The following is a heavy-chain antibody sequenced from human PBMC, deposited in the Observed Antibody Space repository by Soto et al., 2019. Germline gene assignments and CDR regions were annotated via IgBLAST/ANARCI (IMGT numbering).Heavy chain of an antibody. CDR1: GFTLSSSW. J-gene: IGHJ4*02. Sequence: EAQLVESGGGLVQPGGSLRLSCAASGFTLSSSWMSWVRQAPGKRLEWVADINHVGSEILYVDSVKGRFTVSRDNTKNSVYLQMNSLRVEDTALYYCARDPAWGSLDYWGLGTLVTVSS. V-gene: IGHV3-7*01. D-gene: IGHD7-27*01. CDR3: ARDPAWGSLDY. CDR2: INHVGSEI.